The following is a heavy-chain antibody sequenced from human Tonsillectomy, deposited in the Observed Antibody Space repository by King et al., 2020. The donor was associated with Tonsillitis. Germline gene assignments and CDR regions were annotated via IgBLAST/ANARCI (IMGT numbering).Heavy chain of an antibody. CDR2: ISYSGST. Sequence: QLQESGPGLVKPSETLSLTCTVSGGSFSSSTYYWGWIRQPPGKGLEWIGSISYSGSTYCYPSLNSRVTITVDTSKNQFSLKLSSVTAADTAVYYCATHMLRGVIGYDYWGQGTLVTVSS. V-gene: IGHV4-39*01. J-gene: IGHJ4*02. D-gene: IGHD3-10*01. CDR1: GGSFSSSTYY. CDR3: ATHMLRGVIGYDY.